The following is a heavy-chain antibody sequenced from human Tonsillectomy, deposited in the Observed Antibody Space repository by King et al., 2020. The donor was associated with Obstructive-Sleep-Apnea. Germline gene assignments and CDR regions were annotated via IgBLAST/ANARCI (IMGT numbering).Heavy chain of an antibody. Sequence: VQLVESGGGLVQPGGSLRLSCAASGFTFRSYAMNWVRQAPGKGLEWVSGISGSGNSTYYADSVKGRFTISRDNSKNTLYLQMNSLRVEDTAVYYCAKQGSGSYRFNYGMDVWGQGTTVTASS. V-gene: IGHV3-23*04. D-gene: IGHD3-10*01. J-gene: IGHJ6*02. CDR3: AKQGSGSYRFNYGMDV. CDR2: ISGSGNST. CDR1: GFTFRSYA.